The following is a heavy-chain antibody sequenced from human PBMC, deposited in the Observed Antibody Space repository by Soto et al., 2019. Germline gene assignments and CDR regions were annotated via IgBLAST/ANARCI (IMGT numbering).Heavy chain of an antibody. V-gene: IGHV3-74*01. Sequence: GALRFSCAASGWTFSSYWMHWVRQASGKGLVWVSRMNSDVSSTTYADSVKGRFTISRDNARNTLYLQMNSLRAEDTAVYYCARVSGYFSPYDYWGQGTQVTVSS. J-gene: IGHJ4*02. CDR3: ARVSGYFSPYDY. CDR2: MNSDVSST. D-gene: IGHD1-26*01. CDR1: GWTFSSYW.